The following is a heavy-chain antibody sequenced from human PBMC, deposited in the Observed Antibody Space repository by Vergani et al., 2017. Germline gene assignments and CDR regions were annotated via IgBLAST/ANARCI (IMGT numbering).Heavy chain of an antibody. CDR1: GGSISSYN. CDR2: IYYSGST. V-gene: IGHV4-59*01. D-gene: IGHD6-13*01. Sequence: QVQLQESGPGLVKPSETLSLTCTVLGGSISSYNWSWIRQPPGKGLEWIGYIYYSGSTNYNPSLKCRVTISVDTSKNQFSLKLSSVTAADTAVYYCAGGRGYSSSWYRNYYYYYYMDVWGKGTTVTVSS. J-gene: IGHJ6*03. CDR3: AGGRGYSSSWYRNYYYYYYMDV.